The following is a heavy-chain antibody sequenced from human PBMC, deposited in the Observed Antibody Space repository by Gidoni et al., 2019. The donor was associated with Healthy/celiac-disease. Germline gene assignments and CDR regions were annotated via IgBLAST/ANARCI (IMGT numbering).Heavy chain of an antibody. CDR2: IYWDDDK. V-gene: IGHV2-5*02. D-gene: IGHD3-22*01. J-gene: IGHJ4*02. CDR1: GFSLSPSGVG. Sequence: QITLKESAPPLVKPTQTLTLTCTFSGFSLSPSGVGVGWIRQPPGKALEWLALIYWDDDKRYSPSLKSRLTITKDTSKNQVVLTMTNMDPVDTATYYCAHSLYYYDSSGYYYFDYWGQGTLVTVSS. CDR3: AHSLYYYDSSGYYYFDY.